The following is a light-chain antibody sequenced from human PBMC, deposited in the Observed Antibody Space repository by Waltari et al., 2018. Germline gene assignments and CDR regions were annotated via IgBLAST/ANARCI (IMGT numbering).Light chain of an antibody. J-gene: IGLJ1*01. Sequence: QSALTQPASVSGSPEQSITISCTGTSSDIVGDNFFSWYQQHPGKAPKLILFDVSDRPSGVSNRFSGSKSGNSASLTISGLQAEDEADYYCSSYTRSSSYVFGTGTKVTVL. V-gene: IGLV2-14*01. CDR3: SSYTRSSSYV. CDR1: SSDIVGDNF. CDR2: DVS.